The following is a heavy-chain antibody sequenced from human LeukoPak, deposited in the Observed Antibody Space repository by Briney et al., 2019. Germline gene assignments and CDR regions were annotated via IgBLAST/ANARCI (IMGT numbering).Heavy chain of an antibody. Sequence: RASETLSLTCTVSGGSVSSGTYYWNWIRQPAGKGLEWIGRIYTSGSTNYNPSLKSRVTISVDTSKNQFSLKLSSVTAADTAVYYCARRSNRVRGVIARLYAFDIWGQGTMVTVSS. J-gene: IGHJ3*02. CDR3: ARRSNRVRGVIARLYAFDI. CDR1: GGSVSSGTYY. CDR2: IYTSGST. V-gene: IGHV4-61*02. D-gene: IGHD3-10*01.